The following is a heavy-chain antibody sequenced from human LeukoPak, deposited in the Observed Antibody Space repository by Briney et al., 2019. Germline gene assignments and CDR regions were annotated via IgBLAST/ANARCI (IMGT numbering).Heavy chain of an antibody. Sequence: GASVKVSCKVSGYTLTELSMHWVRQAPGKGLEWMGGFDPEDGETIYAQKFQGRVTMTEDTSTSTAYMDLRSLRSDDTAVYYCARVRNCGFRYVDSWGQGTLVTVSS. V-gene: IGHV1-24*01. J-gene: IGHJ4*02. CDR2: FDPEDGET. CDR1: GYTLTELS. CDR3: ARVRNCGFRYVDS. D-gene: IGHD2-21*01.